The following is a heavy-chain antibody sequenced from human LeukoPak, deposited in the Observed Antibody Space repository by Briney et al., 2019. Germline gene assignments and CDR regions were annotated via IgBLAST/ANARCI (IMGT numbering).Heavy chain of an antibody. CDR3: ARCITIFGVVISFDY. J-gene: IGHJ4*02. D-gene: IGHD3-3*01. Sequence: PGGSLRLSCAASGFTFSSYAMHWVRQAPGKGLEWVAVISYDGSNKYYADSVKGRFTISRDNSKNTLYLQMNSLRAEDTAVYYCARCITIFGVVISFDYWGQGTLVTVSS. V-gene: IGHV3-30-3*01. CDR1: GFTFSSYA. CDR2: ISYDGSNK.